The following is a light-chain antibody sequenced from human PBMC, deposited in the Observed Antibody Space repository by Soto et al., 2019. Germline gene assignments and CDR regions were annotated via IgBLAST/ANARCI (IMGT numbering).Light chain of an antibody. Sequence: DLEMTQSPDSLAVSLGERATINCKSSQSVLYSSNNKNYLAWYQQKPGQPPKLLIYWASTRESGVPDRFSGSGSGTDFTLTISSLQAEDVAVYYCEQYFRPWTFGQGTKVEIK. CDR2: WAS. J-gene: IGKJ1*01. CDR1: QSVLYSSNNKNY. V-gene: IGKV4-1*01. CDR3: EQYFRPWT.